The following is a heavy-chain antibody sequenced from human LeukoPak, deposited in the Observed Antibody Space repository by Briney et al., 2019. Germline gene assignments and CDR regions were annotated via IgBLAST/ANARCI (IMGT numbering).Heavy chain of an antibody. Sequence: GGSLRLSRAASGFTFSSYGMSWVRQAPGKGLEWVSAISGSGGSTYYADSVKGRFTISRDNSKNTLYLQMNSLRAEDTAVYYCAKGSGGSGSYSKYYFDYWGQGTLVTVSS. V-gene: IGHV3-23*01. J-gene: IGHJ4*02. D-gene: IGHD3-10*01. CDR1: GFTFSSYG. CDR3: AKGSGGSGSYSKYYFDY. CDR2: ISGSGGST.